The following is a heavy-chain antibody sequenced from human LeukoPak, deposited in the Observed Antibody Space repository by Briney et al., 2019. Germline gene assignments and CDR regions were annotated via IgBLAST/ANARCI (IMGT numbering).Heavy chain of an antibody. CDR2: IYYSGST. J-gene: IGHJ5*02. V-gene: IGHV4-61*01. CDR1: GGSVSSGSYH. D-gene: IGHD4-17*01. CDR3: ARDLLRNPYGDDEAS. Sequence: SETLSLTCTVSGGSVSSGSYHWSWIRQPPGKGLEWIGYIYYSGSTNYNPSLKGRVTISVDTSKNQFSLKLSSVTAADTAVYYCARDLLRNPYGDDEASWGQGTLVTVSS.